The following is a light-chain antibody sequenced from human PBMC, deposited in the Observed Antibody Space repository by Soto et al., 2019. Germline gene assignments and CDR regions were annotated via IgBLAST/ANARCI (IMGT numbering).Light chain of an antibody. Sequence: DVVMTQSPDSLAVSLGERATINCKSSQSVLFSSNNKNYLAWYQQKPGQAPKLLIYWASTRESGVPDRFTGSGSGTDFTLTISSLQAEDVAVYYCHQYLRPPLTFGQGTKVEMK. J-gene: IGKJ1*01. V-gene: IGKV4-1*01. CDR2: WAS. CDR3: HQYLRPPLT. CDR1: QSVLFSSNNKNY.